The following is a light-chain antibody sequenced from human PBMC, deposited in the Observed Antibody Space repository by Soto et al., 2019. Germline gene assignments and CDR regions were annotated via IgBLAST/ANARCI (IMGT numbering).Light chain of an antibody. V-gene: IGKV3-20*01. CDR2: GAS. CDR1: QSVSSSY. Sequence: EIVLTKSPGTLSLSPGERATLSCRASQSVSSSYLAWYQQKPGQAPRLLIYGASSRATGIPDRFSGSGSGTDFTLTISRLEPEDFAVYYCQQYGSSLWTFGQGTKVDTK. CDR3: QQYGSSLWT. J-gene: IGKJ1*01.